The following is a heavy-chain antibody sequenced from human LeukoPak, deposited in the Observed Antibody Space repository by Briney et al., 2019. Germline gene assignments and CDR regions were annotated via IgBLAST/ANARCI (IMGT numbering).Heavy chain of an antibody. V-gene: IGHV4-59*12. J-gene: IGHJ4*02. CDR1: GGSISSYY. D-gene: IGHD3-10*01. CDR3: ASSLWFGELLS. CDR2: IYYSGST. Sequence: PSETLSLTCTVSGGSISSYYWSWIRQPPGKGLEWIGYIYYSGSTNYNPSLKSRVTISVDTSKNQFSLKLSSVTAADTAVYYCASSLWFGELLSWGQGTLVTVSS.